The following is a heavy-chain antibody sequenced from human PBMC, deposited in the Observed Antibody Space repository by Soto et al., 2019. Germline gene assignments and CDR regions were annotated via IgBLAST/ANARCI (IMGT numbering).Heavy chain of an antibody. CDR3: ARDASDIFSCYKPQFFDY. V-gene: IGHV1-69*06. D-gene: IGHD3-9*01. Sequence: QVQLVQSGAEVKKPGSSVKVSCKASGGTFSSYAISWVRQAPGQGLEWMGGIIPIFGTANYAQKFQGRVTITADKSTSTAYMERSSVRSEDTAVYYCARDASDIFSCYKPQFFDYWVQGALVTVSS. J-gene: IGHJ4*02. CDR1: GGTFSSYA. CDR2: IIPIFGTA.